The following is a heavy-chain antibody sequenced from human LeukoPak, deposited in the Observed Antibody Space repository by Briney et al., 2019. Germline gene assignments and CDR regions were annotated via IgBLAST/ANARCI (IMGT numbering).Heavy chain of an antibody. CDR3: ARDSGTYDFNY. J-gene: IGHJ4*02. D-gene: IGHD1-26*01. Sequence: SETLSLTRAVYGGSLSGYCWSWIRQPPGKGLEWIGEINHSGSTNYNPPLKSRVTISVDTSKNQFSLKLSSVTAADTAVYYCARDSGTYDFNYWGQGTLVTVSS. CDR1: GGSLSGYC. CDR2: INHSGST. V-gene: IGHV4-34*01.